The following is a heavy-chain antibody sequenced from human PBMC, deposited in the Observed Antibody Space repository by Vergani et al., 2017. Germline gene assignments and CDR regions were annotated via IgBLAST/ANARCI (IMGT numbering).Heavy chain of an antibody. CDR1: EFTFSNYA. CDR3: AKQYFVSGNYRFDD. J-gene: IGHJ4*02. V-gene: IGHV3-23*01. D-gene: IGHD3-16*02. Sequence: EVQLLESGGGLVQPGGSLRLTCAASEFTFSNYAMNWVRQSPGKGLEWVSGISGSGVSAYYTDSVKGRCTFSRDKTKNMLFLQMNNLRTEDTAIYYCAKQYFVSGNYRFDDWSQGTLDTVSS. CDR2: ISGSGVSA.